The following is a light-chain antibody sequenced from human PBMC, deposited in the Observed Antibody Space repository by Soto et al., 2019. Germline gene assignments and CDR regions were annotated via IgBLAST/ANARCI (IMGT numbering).Light chain of an antibody. CDR1: QSISSW. CDR3: QQYATYSPWT. Sequence: DIQMTQSPSTLSASVGDRVTITCRASQSISSWLAWYQQKPGKAPKLLIYKASTLESAVPSRFGGSGSGTEFTLSISSLQPDDFATYYCQQYATYSPWTFGQGTKVEIK. J-gene: IGKJ1*01. V-gene: IGKV1-5*03. CDR2: KAS.